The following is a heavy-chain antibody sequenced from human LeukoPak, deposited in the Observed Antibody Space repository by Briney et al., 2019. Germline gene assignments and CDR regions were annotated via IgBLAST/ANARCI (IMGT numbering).Heavy chain of an antibody. CDR1: GGSLSSTNW. D-gene: IGHD3-16*02. Sequence: SGTLSLTCAVSGGSLSSTNWWNWVRQPPGTGLEWIGEIYQSGSTNYNPSLKSRLTISVDKSKNQFTLKLSSVTAADRVIVYWVILDYDFVWGSYRRDYWGQGTLVTVSS. V-gene: IGHV4-4*02. CDR3: VILDYDFVWGSYRRDY. J-gene: IGHJ4*02. CDR2: IYQSGST.